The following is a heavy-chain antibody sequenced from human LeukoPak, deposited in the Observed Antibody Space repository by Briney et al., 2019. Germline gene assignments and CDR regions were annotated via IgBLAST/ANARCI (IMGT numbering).Heavy chain of an antibody. Sequence: GGSLRLSCAASGFTFSSYSMNWVRQAPGKGLEWVSAISGSGGSTYYADSVKGRFTISRDNSKNTLYLQMNSPRAEDTAVYYCATTSEYYFDYWGQGTLVTVSS. D-gene: IGHD1-14*01. J-gene: IGHJ4*02. V-gene: IGHV3-23*01. CDR1: GFTFSSYS. CDR2: ISGSGGST. CDR3: ATTSEYYFDY.